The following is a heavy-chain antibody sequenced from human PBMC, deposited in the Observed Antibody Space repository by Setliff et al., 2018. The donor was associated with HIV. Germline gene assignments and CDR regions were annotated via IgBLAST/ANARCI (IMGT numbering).Heavy chain of an antibody. D-gene: IGHD3-9*01. V-gene: IGHV3-74*01. Sequence: PGGSLRLSCEVSGLAFKSYWMHWVRQAPGEGLEWVARIDIGGSRTNYADSVKGRFSISRDNAKNTLYLQMNDLTVDDTGVYYCGREYYGILTGYYLDHWGQGTLVTVSS. J-gene: IGHJ4*02. CDR3: GREYYGILTGYYLDH. CDR1: GLAFKSYW. CDR2: IDIGGSRT.